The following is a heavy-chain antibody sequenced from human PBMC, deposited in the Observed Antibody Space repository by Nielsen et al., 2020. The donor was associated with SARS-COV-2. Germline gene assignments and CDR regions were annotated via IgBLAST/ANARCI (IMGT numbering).Heavy chain of an antibody. J-gene: IGHJ4*02. CDR3: ARVSLGGEEYWTTSYYSFDY. CDR1: GYTFTNYN. Sequence: ASVKVSCKASGYTFTNYNIAWVRQAPGQGLEWMGWIATNTGNTNYAQNFQGRVTMATDTSTGIGYMELRNLKSDDTAVYFCARVSLGGEEYWTTSYYSFDYWGQGPLVTVSS. CDR2: IATNTGNT. D-gene: IGHD2-8*01. V-gene: IGHV1-18*01.